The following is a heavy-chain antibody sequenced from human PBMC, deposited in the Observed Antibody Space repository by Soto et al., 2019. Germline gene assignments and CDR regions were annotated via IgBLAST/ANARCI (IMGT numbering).Heavy chain of an antibody. CDR2: IYYSGST. CDR3: ARHGDCISTSCRFDP. D-gene: IGHD2-2*01. Sequence: PSETLSLTCTVSGGSISSYYWSWIRQPPGKGLEWIGYIYYSGSTNYNPSLKSRVTISVDTSKNQFSLKLSSVTAADTAVYYCARHGDCISTSCRFDPWGQGTLVTVSS. CDR1: GGSISSYY. V-gene: IGHV4-59*08. J-gene: IGHJ5*02.